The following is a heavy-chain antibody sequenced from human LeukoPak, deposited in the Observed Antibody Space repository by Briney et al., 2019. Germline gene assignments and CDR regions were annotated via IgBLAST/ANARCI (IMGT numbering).Heavy chain of an antibody. D-gene: IGHD3-10*01. J-gene: IGHJ3*02. CDR1: GGSISSYY. Sequence: NPSETLSLTCTVSGGSISSYYWSWVRQPPGKGLEWIGFVYYTGSTNYSPSLKSRVTISVDTSKNQFSLKLSSVTAADTAVYYCARDSMVHAFDIWGQGTMVTVSS. V-gene: IGHV4-59*12. CDR2: VYYTGST. CDR3: ARDSMVHAFDI.